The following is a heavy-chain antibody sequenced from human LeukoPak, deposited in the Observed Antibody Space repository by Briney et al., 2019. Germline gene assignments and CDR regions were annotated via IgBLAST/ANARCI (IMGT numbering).Heavy chain of an antibody. CDR3: ARGGYDWPFDY. CDR1: GFTFSRSN. Sequence: GGSLRLSCAASGFTFSRSNMNWVRQAPGKGLEWVSSITTSSSYIYYADSVKGRFTISRDNAKNSLYLQMNSLRAEDTAVYYCARGGYDWPFDYWGQGTLVTVSS. V-gene: IGHV3-21*01. CDR2: ITTSSSYI. J-gene: IGHJ4*02. D-gene: IGHD5-12*01.